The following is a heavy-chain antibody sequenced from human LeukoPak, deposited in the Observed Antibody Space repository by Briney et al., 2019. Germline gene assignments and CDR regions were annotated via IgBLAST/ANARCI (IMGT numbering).Heavy chain of an antibody. Sequence: GGSLRLSCAASGFTFSSYWMSWVRQAPGKGLEWVANIKQDGSEKYYVDSVKGRFTISRDNAKNSLYLQMNSLRAEDTAVYYCAREGSLWFGELSFFDYWGQGTLITVSS. CDR1: GFTFSSYW. CDR3: AREGSLWFGELSFFDY. D-gene: IGHD3-10*01. J-gene: IGHJ4*02. CDR2: IKQDGSEK. V-gene: IGHV3-7*01.